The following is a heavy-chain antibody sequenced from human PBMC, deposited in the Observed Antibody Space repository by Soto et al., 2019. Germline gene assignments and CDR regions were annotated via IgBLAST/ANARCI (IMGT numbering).Heavy chain of an antibody. CDR2: IKSKTDGGTT. V-gene: IGHV3-15*01. D-gene: IGHD2-15*01. CDR1: GFTFSTAW. Sequence: PGGSLRLSCAASGFTFSTAWMSWVRQAPGKGLEWVARIKSKTDGGTTDFAAPVKGRFIISRDDSKNTLDLQMNSLKTEDTAVYYCTGNIVVMEAASRAWFDPWAQGTLVTVPQ. CDR3: TGNIVVMEAASRAWFDP. J-gene: IGHJ5*02.